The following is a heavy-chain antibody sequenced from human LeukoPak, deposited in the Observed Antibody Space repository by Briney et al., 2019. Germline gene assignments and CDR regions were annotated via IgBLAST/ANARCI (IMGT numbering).Heavy chain of an antibody. V-gene: IGHV4-30-2*01. Sequence: SQTLSLTCAVSGGSISSGGYAWSWLRQPPGKGLEWIGYIYHSGSTYYNPSLKSRVTRSVNSPKNQFSLKLSSGTAADTSVYYCARARPRGVMGFDHWGQETLVTVSS. J-gene: IGHJ4*02. CDR3: ARARPRGVMGFDH. CDR1: GGSISSGGYA. D-gene: IGHD3-10*01. CDR2: IYHSGST.